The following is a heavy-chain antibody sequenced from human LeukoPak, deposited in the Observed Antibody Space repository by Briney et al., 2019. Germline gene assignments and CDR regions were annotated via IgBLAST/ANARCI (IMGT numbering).Heavy chain of an antibody. CDR2: ISGSGVST. V-gene: IGHV3-23*01. CDR3: AKELLRYFD. Sequence: PGESLRLSCAASGFTFSSYAMSWVRQAPGKGLEWVSAISGSGVSTYYADSVKGRSTISKDNPKNTPYLQMNTLIAEDTAVYYCAKELLRYFDWGQGTLVTVSS. CDR1: GFTFSSYA. D-gene: IGHD3-9*01. J-gene: IGHJ4*02.